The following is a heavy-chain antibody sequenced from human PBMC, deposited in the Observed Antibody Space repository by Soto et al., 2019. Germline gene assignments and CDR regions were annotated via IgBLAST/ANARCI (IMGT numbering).Heavy chain of an antibody. Sequence: ASVKVSCKASGYTFTSYAVHWVRQAPGQRLEWMGGINASNGTANYAQKFQGRVTITADESTSTAYMELSSLRSEDTAVYYCARSERITIFGVVIPNPNFDYWGQGTLVTVSS. D-gene: IGHD3-3*01. CDR1: GYTFTSYA. V-gene: IGHV1-3*01. CDR2: INASNGTA. CDR3: ARSERITIFGVVIPNPNFDY. J-gene: IGHJ4*02.